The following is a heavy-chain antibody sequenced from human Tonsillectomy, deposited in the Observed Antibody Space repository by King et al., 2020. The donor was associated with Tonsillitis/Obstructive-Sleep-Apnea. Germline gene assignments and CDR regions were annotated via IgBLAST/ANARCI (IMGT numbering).Heavy chain of an antibody. D-gene: IGHD2/OR15-2a*01. J-gene: IGHJ2*01. CDR2: IWYDGSNK. CDR1: GFTFSSYG. CDR3: ARDYLRDYWYFDL. Sequence: VQLVESGGGVVQPGRSLRLSCAASGFTFSSYGMHWVRQAPGKWREWGAVIWYDGSNKYYADSVKGRFTISRDNSKNTLYLQMNSLRAEDTAVYYCARDYLRDYWYFDLWGRGTLVTVSS. V-gene: IGHV3-33*01.